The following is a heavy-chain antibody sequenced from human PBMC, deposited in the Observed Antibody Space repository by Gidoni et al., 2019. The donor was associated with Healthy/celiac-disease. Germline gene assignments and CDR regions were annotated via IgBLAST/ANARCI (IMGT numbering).Heavy chain of an antibody. CDR2: ISSSGSTI. CDR1: GFTFRDYY. D-gene: IGHD3-10*01. J-gene: IGHJ4*02. V-gene: IGHV3-11*01. CDR3: ARDVLLWFGELLGGIDY. Sequence: QVQLVESGGGLVKPGGSLRLSCAASGFTFRDYYMSWIRQAPGKGLGWVSYISSSGSTIYYADSVKGRFTISRDNAKNSLYLQMNSLRAEDTAVYYCARDVLLWFGELLGGIDYWGQGTLVTVSS.